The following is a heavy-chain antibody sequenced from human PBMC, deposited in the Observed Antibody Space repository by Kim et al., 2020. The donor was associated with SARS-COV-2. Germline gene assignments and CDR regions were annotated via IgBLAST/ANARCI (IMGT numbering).Heavy chain of an antibody. CDR1: GGTFSSYA. Sequence: SVKVSCKASGGTFSSYAISWVRQAPGQGLEWMGWIIPIFGTANYAQKFQGRVTITADESTSTAYMELSSLRSEDTAVYYCAREGGIAAAYVLAWGQGTLVTVSS. J-gene: IGHJ5*02. V-gene: IGHV1-69*13. CDR3: AREGGIAAAYVLA. D-gene: IGHD6-13*01. CDR2: IIPIFGTA.